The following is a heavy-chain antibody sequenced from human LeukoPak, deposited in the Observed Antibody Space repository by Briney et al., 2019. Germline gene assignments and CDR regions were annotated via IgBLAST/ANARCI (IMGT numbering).Heavy chain of an antibody. CDR3: ARVVVVPAARVALSYYFDY. CDR1: GGSISSSSYY. CDR2: IYYSGST. V-gene: IGHV4-39*07. J-gene: IGHJ4*02. Sequence: SETLSLTCTVSGGSISSSSYYWGWIRQPPGKGLEWIGSIYYSGSTYYNPSLKSRVTISVDTSKNQFSLKLSSVTAADTAVYYCARVVVVPAARVALSYYFDYWGQGTLVTVSS. D-gene: IGHD2-2*01.